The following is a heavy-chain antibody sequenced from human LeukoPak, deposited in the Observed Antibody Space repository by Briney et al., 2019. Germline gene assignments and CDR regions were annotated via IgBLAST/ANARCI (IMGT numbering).Heavy chain of an antibody. V-gene: IGHV3-7*01. CDR1: GFTFSSYW. CDR3: ARESGYSYGGLFDY. D-gene: IGHD5-18*01. J-gene: IGHJ4*02. Sequence: PGGSLRLSCAASGFTFSSYWVSWVRQAPGKGLEWVANIKQDGSEKYYVDSVKGRFTISRDNAKNSLYLQMNSLRAEDTAVYYCARESGYSYGGLFDYWGQGTLVTVSS. CDR2: IKQDGSEK.